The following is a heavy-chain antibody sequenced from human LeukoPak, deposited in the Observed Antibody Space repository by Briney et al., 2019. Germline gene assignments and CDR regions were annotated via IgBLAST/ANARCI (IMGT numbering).Heavy chain of an antibody. CDR3: ARDYGSGSYRIDY. D-gene: IGHD3-10*01. Sequence: ASVKVSCKASGYTFTSYGITWVRQAPGQGPEWMGWISAYNGNTNYAQKFQGRDTMTTDTSTSTAYMELRSLRSDDTAVYYCARDYGSGSYRIDYWGQGTLVIVSS. J-gene: IGHJ4*02. CDR1: GYTFTSYG. CDR2: ISAYNGNT. V-gene: IGHV1-18*01.